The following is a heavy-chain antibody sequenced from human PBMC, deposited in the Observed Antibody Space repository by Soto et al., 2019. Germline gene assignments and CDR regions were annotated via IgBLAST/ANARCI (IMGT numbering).Heavy chain of an antibody. CDR3: ATAISSPFSNFDS. J-gene: IGHJ4*02. Sequence: EVQLVQSGGDLVQPGGSLRLSCVASGFTFSTYWMTWVRQAPGMGLEWVADIKEDVSEEVYVDSVKGRFSISRDNAKNSLYLQLNSLRAEDTAVYYCATAISSPFSNFDSWGQGSLVTVSS. D-gene: IGHD2-2*01. CDR2: IKEDVSEE. V-gene: IGHV3-7*01. CDR1: GFTFSTYW.